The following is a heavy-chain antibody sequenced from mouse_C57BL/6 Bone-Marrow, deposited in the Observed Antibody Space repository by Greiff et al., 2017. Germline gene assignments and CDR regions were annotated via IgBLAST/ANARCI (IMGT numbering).Heavy chain of an antibody. CDR3: ARRAYSNSFAY. CDR1: GYAFSSSW. V-gene: IGHV1-82*01. D-gene: IGHD2-5*01. CDR2: IYPGDGDT. J-gene: IGHJ3*01. Sequence: VQLQQSGPELVKPGASVKISCKASGYAFSSSWMNWVKQRPGKGLEWIGRIYPGDGDTNYNGKFKGKATLTADKSSSTAYMQLSSLTSEDSAVYFCARRAYSNSFAYWGQGTLVTVSA.